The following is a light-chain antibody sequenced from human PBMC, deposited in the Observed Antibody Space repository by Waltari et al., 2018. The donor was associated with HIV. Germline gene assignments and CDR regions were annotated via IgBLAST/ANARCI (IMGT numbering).Light chain of an antibody. J-gene: IGKJ4*01. Sequence: DIQMTQSPSSLSASVGDRVTITCRASQSISSYLNWYQQKPVKAPKLLIYAASSLQTGVPSRFSGSGSGTDFTLTINNLQPEDFATYYCQQSYSSPITFGGGTKVEIK. CDR2: AAS. CDR1: QSISSY. CDR3: QQSYSSPIT. V-gene: IGKV1-39*01.